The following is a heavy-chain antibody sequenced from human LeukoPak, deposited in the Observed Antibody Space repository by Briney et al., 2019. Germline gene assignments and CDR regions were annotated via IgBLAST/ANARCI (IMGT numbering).Heavy chain of an antibody. CDR1: GFTFDDYA. J-gene: IGHJ4*02. CDR2: FTWKSGTI. V-gene: IGHV3-9*01. D-gene: IGHD5-24*01. Sequence: GGSLRLSCAASGFTFDDYAMHWVRLAPGKGLEWVSGFTWKSGTIGYADSVKGRFTISRDNAKNSLYLQMNSLRAEDTAVYYCAKPVDGRWGQGTLVTVSS. CDR3: AKPVDGR.